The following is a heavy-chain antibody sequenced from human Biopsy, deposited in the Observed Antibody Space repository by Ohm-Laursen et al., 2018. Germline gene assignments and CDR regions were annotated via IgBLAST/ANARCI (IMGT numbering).Heavy chain of an antibody. V-gene: IGHV1-69*06. Sequence: ASVKVSCKAPGGTFSNYGANWVRQAPGQGLEWLGENIPILGTGNYAQKFQDRVTVAADTSTSTATMELRSLRSDDTAVYYCATKLTGYFHHWGQGTLVIVSS. CDR1: GGTFSNYG. CDR3: ATKLTGYFHH. J-gene: IGHJ1*01. D-gene: IGHD3-9*01. CDR2: NIPILGTG.